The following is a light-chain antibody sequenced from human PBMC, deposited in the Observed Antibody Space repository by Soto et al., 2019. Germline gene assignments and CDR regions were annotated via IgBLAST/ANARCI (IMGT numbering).Light chain of an antibody. CDR1: QSIATY. CDR2: AAS. Sequence: IEVTQSPSTLSGSVGDRVTITCRASQSIATYLHWYQQKPGKAPKLLIYAASSLLSGVPSRFSGSGSGTDFTLSISSLQPEDFATYSCQQSSSSPFTFGPGTKVDI. CDR3: QQSSSSPFT. V-gene: IGKV1-39*01. J-gene: IGKJ3*01.